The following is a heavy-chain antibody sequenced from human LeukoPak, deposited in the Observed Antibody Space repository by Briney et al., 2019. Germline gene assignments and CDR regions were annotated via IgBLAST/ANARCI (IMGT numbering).Heavy chain of an antibody. V-gene: IGHV1-3*01. Sequence: AAPVKVSCKASGYTFTNYAMHWVRQAPRQKREWMGWIKAGNGNTKYSQKFQGRVTITRDTSASTAYMELSSLRSEDTAVYYCARDDGICSGGSCYVLDYWGQGTLVTVSS. J-gene: IGHJ4*02. D-gene: IGHD2-15*01. CDR1: GYTFTNYA. CDR3: ARDDGICSGGSCYVLDY. CDR2: IKAGNGNT.